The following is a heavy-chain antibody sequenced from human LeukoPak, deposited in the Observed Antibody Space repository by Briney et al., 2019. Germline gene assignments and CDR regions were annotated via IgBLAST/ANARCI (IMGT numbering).Heavy chain of an antibody. V-gene: IGHV4-39*01. D-gene: IGHD6-19*01. CDR1: GGSISSSSYY. CDR2: IYYSGST. J-gene: IGHJ6*03. CDR3: ARQSSGKQWLVLPPYYYYMDV. Sequence: ASETLSLTCTVSGGSISSSSYYWGWIRQPPGKGLEWIGSIYYSGSTYYNPSLKSRVTTSVDTSKNQFSLKLSSVTAADTAVYYCARQSSGKQWLVLPPYYYYMDVWGKGTTVTISS.